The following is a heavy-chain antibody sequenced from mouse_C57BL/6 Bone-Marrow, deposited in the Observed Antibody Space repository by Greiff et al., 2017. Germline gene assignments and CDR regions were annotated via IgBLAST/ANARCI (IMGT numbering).Heavy chain of an antibody. CDR3: TRRITTVVSFDY. CDR1: GYTFTDYE. Sequence: VQLQQSGAELVRPGASVTLSCKASGYTFTDYEMHWVKQTPVHGLEWIGAIDPETGGTAYNQKFKGKAILTADKSSSTAYMELRSLTSEDSAVXYCTRRITTVVSFDYWGQGTNLTVST. CDR2: IDPETGGT. V-gene: IGHV1-15*01. J-gene: IGHJ2*01. D-gene: IGHD1-1*01.